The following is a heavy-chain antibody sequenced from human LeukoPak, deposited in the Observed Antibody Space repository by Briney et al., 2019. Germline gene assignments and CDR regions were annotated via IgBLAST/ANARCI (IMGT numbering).Heavy chain of an antibody. V-gene: IGHV1-2*02. D-gene: IGHD3-10*01. CDR3: ARDLGFTMVRGVIYAFDI. J-gene: IGHJ3*02. Sequence: VASVKVSCKASRYTFTGYYMHWVRQDPGQGLEWMGWINPNSGGTNYAQKFQGRVTMTRDTSISTAYMELSRLRSDDTAVYYCARDLGFTMVRGVIYAFDIWGQGTMVTVSS. CDR1: RYTFTGYY. CDR2: INPNSGGT.